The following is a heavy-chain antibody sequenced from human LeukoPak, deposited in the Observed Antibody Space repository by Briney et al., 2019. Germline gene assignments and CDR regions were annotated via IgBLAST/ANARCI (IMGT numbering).Heavy chain of an antibody. CDR3: ARQFGYYYYYMDV. J-gene: IGHJ6*03. CDR1: GGSISSSNW. Sequence: PSETLSLTCAVSGGSISSSNWWSWVRQPPGKGLEWIGEIYHSGSTNYNPSLKSRVTISVDKSKNQFSLKLSSVTAADTAVYYCARQFGYYYYYMDVWGKGTTVTVSS. D-gene: IGHD3-10*01. CDR2: IYHSGST. V-gene: IGHV4-4*02.